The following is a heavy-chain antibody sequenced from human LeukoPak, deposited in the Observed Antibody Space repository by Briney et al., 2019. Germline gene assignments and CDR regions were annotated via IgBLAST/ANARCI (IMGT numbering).Heavy chain of an antibody. V-gene: IGHV1-2*02. CDR2: INPNSGGT. CDR3: ASSYGDYEARGYYYYGMDV. D-gene: IGHD4-17*01. CDR1: GYTFTGYY. Sequence: ASVKVSCKASGYTFTGYYMHWVRQAPGQGLEWMGWINPNSGGTNYAQKFQGRVTMTRDTSISTAYMELSRLRSDDTAVYYCASSYGDYEARGYYYYGMDVWGQGTTVTVSS. J-gene: IGHJ6*02.